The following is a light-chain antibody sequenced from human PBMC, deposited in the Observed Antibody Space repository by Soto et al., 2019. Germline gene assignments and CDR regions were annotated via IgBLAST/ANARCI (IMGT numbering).Light chain of an antibody. V-gene: IGLV2-14*01. CDR3: NSYTTSETYD. CDR2: DVN. Sequence: QSVLTQPASVSGSPGQSITISCTGTNSDVGSYNRVSWYQQPPGTAPKLIIYDVNNRPSGVSYRFSGSKSGNTASLTISGLQAEDEADYYCNSYTTSETYDFGTGTKVTVL. J-gene: IGLJ1*01. CDR1: NSDVGSYNR.